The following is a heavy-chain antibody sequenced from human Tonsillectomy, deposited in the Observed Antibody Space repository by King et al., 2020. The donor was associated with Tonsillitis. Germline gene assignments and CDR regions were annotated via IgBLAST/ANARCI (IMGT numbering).Heavy chain of an antibody. CDR2: IYYSGST. J-gene: IGHJ4*02. Sequence: VQLQESGPGLVKPSQTLSLTCTVSGGSISSGAYYWTWIRQHPGKGLEWIGYIYYSGSTYYNPSLKSRVTISIDTSKNQFSLKLSSVTAADTAVYYCARVTAYYDFWSGYYVDYWGQGTLVTVSS. CDR3: ARVTAYYDFWSGYYVDY. D-gene: IGHD3-3*01. V-gene: IGHV4-31*03. CDR1: GGSISSGAYY.